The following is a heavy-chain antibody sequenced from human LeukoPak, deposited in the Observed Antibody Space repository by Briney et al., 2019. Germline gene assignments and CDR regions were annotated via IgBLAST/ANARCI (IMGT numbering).Heavy chain of an antibody. J-gene: IGHJ6*02. CDR1: GFTFSTYW. CDR2: INSDGSST. Sequence: AGSLRLSCAASGFTFSTYWMHWVRHAPGKGPVWVSRINSDGSSTTYADSMKGRFTISRDNAKSTLYLQMNSLRADDTAVYYCARSYGMDVWGQGTTVTVSS. CDR3: ARSYGMDV. V-gene: IGHV3-74*01.